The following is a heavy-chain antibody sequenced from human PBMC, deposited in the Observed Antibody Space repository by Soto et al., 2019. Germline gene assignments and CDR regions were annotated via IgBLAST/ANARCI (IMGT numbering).Heavy chain of an antibody. D-gene: IGHD3-22*01. Sequence: GGARRLPWAASAGTFRNGWMNWVRQAPGKGMEWVGRIKSKTDGGTTDYAAPVKGRFTISRDDSKNTLYLQMNSLKTEDTAVYYCTTDDVTMIVVVPSSGWGQGT. J-gene: IGHJ4*02. CDR2: IKSKTDGGTT. CDR3: TTDDVTMIVVVPSSG. V-gene: IGHV3-15*07. CDR1: AGTFRNGW.